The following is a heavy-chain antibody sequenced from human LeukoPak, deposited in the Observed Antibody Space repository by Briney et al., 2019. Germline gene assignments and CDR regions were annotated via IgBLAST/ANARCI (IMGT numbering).Heavy chain of an antibody. Sequence: PGGSLRLSCTASGFTFGDYAMSWVRQAPGKGLEWVSGIGRSGADTYYTDSVKGRFTISRDNSKNTLYLQMNNLRGDDTAVFYCTKDARATPDGFDYWGQGTLVTVSS. CDR1: GFTFGDYA. V-gene: IGHV3-23*01. J-gene: IGHJ4*02. CDR3: TKDARATPDGFDY. CDR2: IGRSGADT. D-gene: IGHD2-15*01.